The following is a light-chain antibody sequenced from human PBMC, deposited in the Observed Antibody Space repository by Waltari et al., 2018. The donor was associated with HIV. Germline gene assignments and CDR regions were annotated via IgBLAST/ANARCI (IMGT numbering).Light chain of an antibody. CDR3: AVWDDSLSAQL. V-gene: IGLV1-47*01. CDR1: SSNFGPTFD. Sequence: QAALTQPPSVSGAPGQRLDISCTGTSSNFGPTFDVHWYQCLPGVAPKLILYGSTKRPSGVSDRFSGSVSGTSASLAISGLRSEDEADYYCAVWDDSLSAQLFGGGTKLTVL. J-gene: IGLJ3*02. CDR2: GST.